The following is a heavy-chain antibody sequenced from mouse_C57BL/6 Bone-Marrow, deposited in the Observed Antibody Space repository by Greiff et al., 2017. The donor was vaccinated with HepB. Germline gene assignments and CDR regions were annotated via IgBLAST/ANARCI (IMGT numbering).Heavy chain of an antibody. CDR1: GFTFSSYG. Sequence: EVKLVESGGDLVKPGGSLKLSCAASGFTFSSYGMSWVRQTPDKRLEWVATISSGGSYTYYPDSVKGRFTISRDNAKNTLYLQMSSLKSEDTAMYYCARQGVVALDYWGQGTTLTVSS. D-gene: IGHD1-1*01. CDR3: ARQGVVALDY. J-gene: IGHJ2*01. CDR2: ISSGGSYT. V-gene: IGHV5-6*02.